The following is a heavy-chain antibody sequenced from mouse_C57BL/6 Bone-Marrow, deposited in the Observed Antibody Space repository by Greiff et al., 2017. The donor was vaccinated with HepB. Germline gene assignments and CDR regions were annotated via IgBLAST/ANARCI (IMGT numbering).Heavy chain of an antibody. CDR1: GFSFNTYA. D-gene: IGHD4-1*01. CDR2: IRSKSNNYAT. V-gene: IGHV10-1*01. Sequence: VQLKESGGGLVQPKGSLKLSCAASGFSFNTYAMNWVRQAPGKGLEWVARIRSKSNNYATYYADSVKDRFTISRDDSESMLYLQMNNLKTEDTAMYYCVSGRLGRFDYWGQGTTLTVSS. CDR3: VSGRLGRFDY. J-gene: IGHJ2*01.